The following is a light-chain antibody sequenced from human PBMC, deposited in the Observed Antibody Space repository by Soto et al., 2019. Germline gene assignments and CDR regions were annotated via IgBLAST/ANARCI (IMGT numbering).Light chain of an antibody. V-gene: IGLV1-40*01. Sequence: QSVLTQPPSVSGAPGQSVTVSCTGSSSNVGAGYDVHWNQHLPPPAFLICGNNNRPSGVPDRFSGSKSGTSASLAISGLQSEDEADYYCVAWDDSLNGPVFGGGTKVTV. J-gene: IGLJ2*01. CDR3: VAWDDSLNGPV. CDR1: SSNVGAGYD. CDR2: GNN.